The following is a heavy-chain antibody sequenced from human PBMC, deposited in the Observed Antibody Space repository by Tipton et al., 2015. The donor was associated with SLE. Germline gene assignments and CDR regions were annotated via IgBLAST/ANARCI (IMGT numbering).Heavy chain of an antibody. CDR2: IYSAGGDT. Sequence: SLRLSCEASGFFFSDYTMNWVRQAPGKGLEWVSVIYSAGGDTDYADSVKGRFTISRDNSKNTLYLQMNSLRAEDTAVYYCASSLWWWLGDFWGQGTVVPGSS. D-gene: IGHD2-21*01. CDR3: ASSLWWWLGDF. V-gene: IGHV3-23*03. CDR1: GFFFSDYT. J-gene: IGHJ4*02.